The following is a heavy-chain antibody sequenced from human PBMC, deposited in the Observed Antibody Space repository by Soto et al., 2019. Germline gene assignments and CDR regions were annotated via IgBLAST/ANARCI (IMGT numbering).Heavy chain of an antibody. V-gene: IGHV4-31*03. CDR2: ISSSGRA. CDR3: ATDPGGPPLNRFDS. D-gene: IGHD3-16*01. CDR1: GGSVNNNAYS. Sequence: SETLSLTCTVSGGSVNNNAYSWTWIRRHPGKGPECIGHISSSGRAYYSPSLQSRISISVDTSKNQFSLTLDPVTAADTAVYYCATDPGGPPLNRFDSWGHGTLGTVSS. J-gene: IGHJ5*01.